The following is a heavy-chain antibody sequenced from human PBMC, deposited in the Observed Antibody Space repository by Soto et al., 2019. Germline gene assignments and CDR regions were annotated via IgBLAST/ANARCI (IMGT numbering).Heavy chain of an antibody. D-gene: IGHD3-9*01. V-gene: IGHV4-39*01. J-gene: IGHJ6*02. Sequence: SETLSLTCTVSGGSISSSSYYWGWIRQPPGKGLEWIGSIYYSGSTYYNPSLKSRVTISVDTSKNQFSLKLSSVTAADTAVYYCARQVEVDWSSTLYYYYGMDVWGQGTTVTVSS. CDR3: ARQVEVDWSSTLYYYYGMDV. CDR1: GGSISSSSYY. CDR2: IYYSGST.